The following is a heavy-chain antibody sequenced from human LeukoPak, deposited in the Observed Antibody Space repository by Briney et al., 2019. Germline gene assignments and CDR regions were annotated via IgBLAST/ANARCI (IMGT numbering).Heavy chain of an antibody. J-gene: IGHJ4*02. CDR2: ISGSGGST. V-gene: IGHV3-23*01. CDR3: AKDGMGSSGWYEVSYFDY. Sequence: GGSLRLSCAASGFTFSSYWMSWVRQAPGKGLEWVSAISGSGGSTYYADSVKGRFTISRDNSKNTLYLQMNSLRAEDTAVYYCAKDGMGSSGWYEVSYFDYWGQGTLVTVSS. CDR1: GFTFSSYW. D-gene: IGHD6-19*01.